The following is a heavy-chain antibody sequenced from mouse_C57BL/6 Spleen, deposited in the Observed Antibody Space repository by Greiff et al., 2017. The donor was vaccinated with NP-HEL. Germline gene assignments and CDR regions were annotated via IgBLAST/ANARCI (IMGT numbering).Heavy chain of an antibody. CDR2: INPYNGGT. J-gene: IGHJ2*01. CDR3: ARGVVTTGDY. Sequence: EVQLQESGPVLVKPGASVKMSCKASGYTFTDYYMNWVKQSHGKSLEWIGVINPYNGGTSYNQKFKGKATLTVDKSSSTAYMELNSLTSEDSAVYYCARGVVTTGDYWGQGTTLTVSS. D-gene: IGHD2-2*01. V-gene: IGHV1-19*01. CDR1: GYTFTDYY.